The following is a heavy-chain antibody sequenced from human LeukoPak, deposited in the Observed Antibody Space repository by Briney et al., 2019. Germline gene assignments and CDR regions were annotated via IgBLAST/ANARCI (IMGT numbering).Heavy chain of an antibody. J-gene: IGHJ3*02. CDR2: IYYSGST. CDR3: ARLQRVRAFDI. D-gene: IGHD4/OR15-4a*01. V-gene: IGHV4-39*01. Sequence: SETLSLTCTVSGGSISSGSYYWGWIRQPPGKGLEWIGSIYYSGSTYYNPSLKSRVTISVDTSKNQFSLKLSSVTAADTAVYYCARLQRVRAFDIWGQGTMVTVSS. CDR1: GGSISSGSYY.